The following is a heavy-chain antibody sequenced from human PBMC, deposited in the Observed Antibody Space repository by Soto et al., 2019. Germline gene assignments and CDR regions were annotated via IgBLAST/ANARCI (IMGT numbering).Heavy chain of an antibody. Sequence: EVQVLESGGDLVQPGGSLRLSCAASGFTFSSYVMSWVRQAPGQGLGWVSTISASGFSTYYEDSIRGRFTISRDNPNNTLYLQMHGLSDGDAEVDYCVLRFLEDFHSFDYWGQGALVIV. V-gene: IGHV3-23*01. CDR2: ISASGFST. CDR1: GFTFSSYV. J-gene: IGHJ4*02. D-gene: IGHD3-3*01. CDR3: VLRFLEDFHSFDY.